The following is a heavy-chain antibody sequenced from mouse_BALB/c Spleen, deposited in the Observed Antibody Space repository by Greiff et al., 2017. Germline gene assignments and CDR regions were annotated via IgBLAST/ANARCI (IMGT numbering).Heavy chain of an antibody. CDR2: ISYSGST. J-gene: IGHJ4*01. CDR3: ARYGYYVDYAMDY. D-gene: IGHD2-3*01. CDR1: GDSITSGY. V-gene: IGHV3-8*02. Sequence: DVQLVESGPSLVKPSQTLSLTCSVTGDSITSGYWNWIRKFPGNKLEYMGYISYSGSTYYNPSLKSRISITRDTSKNQYYLQLNSVTTEDTATYYCARYGYYVDYAMDYWGQGTSVTVSS.